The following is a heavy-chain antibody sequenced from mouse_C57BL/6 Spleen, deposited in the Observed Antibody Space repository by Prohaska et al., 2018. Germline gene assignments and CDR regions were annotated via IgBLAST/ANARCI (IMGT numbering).Heavy chain of an antibody. V-gene: IGHV1-22*01. Sequence: LKMSCKASGYTFTDYNMHWVKQSHGKSLEWIGYINPNNGGTSYNQKFKGKATLTVNKSSSTAYMELRSLTSEDSAVYYCARSLFTTAVGGYFDVWCTGTTVTVSS. CDR2: INPNNGGT. J-gene: IGHJ1*03. CDR1: GYTFTDYN. CDR3: ARSLFTTAVGGYFDV. D-gene: IGHD1-1*01.